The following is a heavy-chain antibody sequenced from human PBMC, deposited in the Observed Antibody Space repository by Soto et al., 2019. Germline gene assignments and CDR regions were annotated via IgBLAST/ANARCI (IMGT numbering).Heavy chain of an antibody. J-gene: IGHJ6*02. D-gene: IGHD1-1*01. V-gene: IGHV1-69*12. Sequence: QVHLVQSGAEVKKPGSSVKVSCKASGDTFSSFAISWVRQAPGQGLGWMGGIIPIFRTPKYGQKFQGRVTITADEPTTTAYMELSRLRSEDTAVYYCARDKDREQLGGNYYSALDVWGQGTTVIVSS. CDR2: IIPIFRTP. CDR1: GDTFSSFA. CDR3: ARDKDREQLGGNYYSALDV.